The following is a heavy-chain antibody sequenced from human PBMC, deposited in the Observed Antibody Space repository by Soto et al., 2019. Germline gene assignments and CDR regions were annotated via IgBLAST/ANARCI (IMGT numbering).Heavy chain of an antibody. Sequence: ESLNISCQGSGYNFPNYWIGWVRQMPGKGLEWMGVVYPGDSDARYSPSFQDQVTISADKSVSTAYLQWSSLRASDTAIYYCTGTGSGGKQFLGLDDWSEGTTVTVSS. J-gene: IGHJ6*02. CDR2: VYPGDSDA. D-gene: IGHD3-10*01. CDR3: TGTGSGGKQFLGLDD. CDR1: GYNFPNYW. V-gene: IGHV5-51*01.